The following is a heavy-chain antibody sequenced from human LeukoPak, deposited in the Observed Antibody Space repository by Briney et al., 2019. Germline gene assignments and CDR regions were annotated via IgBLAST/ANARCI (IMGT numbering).Heavy chain of an antibody. J-gene: IGHJ6*02. CDR2: ISGDGGST. V-gene: IGHV3-43*02. CDR3: AKDGYNSPPTPYYYYYGMDV. CDR1: GFTFDDYA. D-gene: IGHD5-24*01. Sequence: GGSLRLSCAASGFTFDDYAMHWVRQAPGKGLEWVSLISGDGGSTYYADSVKGRFTISRDNSKNSLYLQMNSLRTEDTALYYCAKDGYNSPPTPYYYYYGMDVWGQGTTVTVSS.